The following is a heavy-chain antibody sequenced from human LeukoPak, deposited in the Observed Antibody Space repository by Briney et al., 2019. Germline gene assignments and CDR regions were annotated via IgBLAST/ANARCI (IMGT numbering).Heavy chain of an antibody. CDR2: ISGSGGST. V-gene: IGHV3-23*01. CDR1: GFIFSSYA. Sequence: GGSLRLSCAASGFIFSSYAMSWVRQAPGKGLEWVLAISGSGGSTYYADSVKGRFTISRDNSKNTLYLQMNSLRAEDTAVYYCAKFLPTHIVVANYYFDYWSQGTLVTVSS. D-gene: IGHD2-21*01. J-gene: IGHJ4*02. CDR3: AKFLPTHIVVANYYFDY.